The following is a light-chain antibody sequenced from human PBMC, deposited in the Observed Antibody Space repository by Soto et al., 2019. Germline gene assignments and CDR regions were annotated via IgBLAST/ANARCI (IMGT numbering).Light chain of an antibody. J-gene: IGLJ1*01. CDR1: SSNIGSNY. CDR2: RNN. Sequence: QAVPTQPPSASGTPGQRVTISCSGSSSNIGSNYVYWYQQLPGTAPKLLIYRNNQRPSGVPDRFSGSKSGTSASLAISGLRSEDEADYYCAAWDDSLSGLNYVFGTGTKLTVL. V-gene: IGLV1-47*01. CDR3: AAWDDSLSGLNYV.